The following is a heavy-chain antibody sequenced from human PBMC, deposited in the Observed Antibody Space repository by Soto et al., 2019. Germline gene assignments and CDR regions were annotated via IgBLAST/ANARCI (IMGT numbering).Heavy chain of an antibody. CDR1: GFTFRNYG. CDR2: ISATGSST. D-gene: IGHD5-12*01. CDR3: ARGLIRDGYNAGYYYGMDV. J-gene: IGHJ6*02. V-gene: IGHV3-64*04. Sequence: GGSLRLSCSASGFTFRNYGMHWVRQAPGKGLQYVSAISATGSSTYYADSVKGRFTLSRDNSKNTVSLQMNSLRAEDTAVYYCARGLIRDGYNAGYYYGMDVWGQGTTVTVSS.